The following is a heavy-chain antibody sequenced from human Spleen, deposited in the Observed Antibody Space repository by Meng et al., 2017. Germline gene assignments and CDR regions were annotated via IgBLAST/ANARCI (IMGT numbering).Heavy chain of an antibody. J-gene: IGHJ5*02. CDR1: GGSFSGYY. V-gene: IGHV4-34*01. Sequence: GSLRLSCAVYGGSFSGYYWSWIRQPPGKGLEWIGEINHSGSTNYNPSLKSRVTISVDTSKNQFSLKLSSVTAADTAVYYCAGHSTLTTVTTSEFVKNNWFDPWGQGTLVTVSS. D-gene: IGHD4-17*01. CDR3: AGHSTLTTVTTSEFVKNNWFDP. CDR2: INHSGST.